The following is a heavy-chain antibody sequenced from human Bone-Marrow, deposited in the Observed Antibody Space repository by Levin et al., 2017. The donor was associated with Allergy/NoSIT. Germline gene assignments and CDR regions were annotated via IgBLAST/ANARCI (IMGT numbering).Heavy chain of an antibody. CDR1: GFSFGSYS. CDR2: ISSNNNDI. Sequence: SGGSLRLSCAGSGFSFGSYSMNWVRQAPGKGLQWVATISSNNNDIYYRDSVKGRFTISRDNTKNSLFLQMNSLRAEDTAFYYCAKDYGDYELYVNDSWGQGTLVTVSS. V-gene: IGHV3-21*06. CDR3: AKDYGDYELYVNDS. D-gene: IGHD2-21*01. J-gene: IGHJ4*02.